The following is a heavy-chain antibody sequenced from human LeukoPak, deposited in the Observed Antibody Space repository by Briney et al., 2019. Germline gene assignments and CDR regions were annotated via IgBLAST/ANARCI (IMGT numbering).Heavy chain of an antibody. CDR2: INPNSGGT. CDR1: GYTFTSYD. J-gene: IGHJ6*03. Sequence: ASVKVSCKASGYTFTSYDINWVRQAPGQGLEWMGWINPNSGGTNYAQKFQGRVTMTRDTSTSTAYMELSRLRSDDTAVYYCARTRLVPYYYYYYMDVWGKGTTVTVSS. V-gene: IGHV1-2*02. CDR3: ARTRLVPYYYYYYMDV. D-gene: IGHD6-19*01.